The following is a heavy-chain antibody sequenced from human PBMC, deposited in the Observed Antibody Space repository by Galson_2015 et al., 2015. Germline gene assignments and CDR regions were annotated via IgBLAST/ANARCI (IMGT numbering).Heavy chain of an antibody. CDR2: IRSKAYGGTT. D-gene: IGHD3-9*01. Sequence: SLRLSCAASGFTFGDYAMSWFRQAPGKGLEWVGFIRSKAYGGTTEYAASVKGRFTISRDDSKSIAYQQMNSLKTEDTAVYYCTRDTPDILTGYYENDAFDIWGQGTMVTVSS. CDR3: TRDTPDILTGYYENDAFDI. V-gene: IGHV3-49*03. CDR1: GFTFGDYA. J-gene: IGHJ3*02.